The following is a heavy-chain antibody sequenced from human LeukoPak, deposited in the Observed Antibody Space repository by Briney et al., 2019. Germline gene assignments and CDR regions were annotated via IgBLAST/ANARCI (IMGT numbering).Heavy chain of an antibody. D-gene: IGHD6-13*01. CDR3: ARDDQHAHYYGMDV. Sequence: ASVKVSCKASGYTFTSYGISWVRQAPGQGLEWMGWISAKKGNTNYAQKFQGRVTMTTDTSTSTAYMELRSLRSDDTAVYYCARDDQHAHYYGMDVWGQGTTVTVSS. V-gene: IGHV1-18*01. CDR2: ISAKKGNT. J-gene: IGHJ6*02. CDR1: GYTFTSYG.